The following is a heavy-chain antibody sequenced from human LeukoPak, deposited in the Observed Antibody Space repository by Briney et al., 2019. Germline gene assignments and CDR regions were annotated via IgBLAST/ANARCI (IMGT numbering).Heavy chain of an antibody. CDR1: GYSFTSYW. CDR2: IYPGDSDT. Sequence: HGESLKISCRGSGYSFTSYWIAWVRQMPGKGLEWMGIIYPGDSDTRYSPSFQGQVTISADKSISTAYLQWSSLKASDTAMYYCARPPYYYDSSAGGYFQHWGQGTLVTVSS. V-gene: IGHV5-51*01. D-gene: IGHD3-22*01. J-gene: IGHJ1*01. CDR3: ARPPYYYDSSAGGYFQH.